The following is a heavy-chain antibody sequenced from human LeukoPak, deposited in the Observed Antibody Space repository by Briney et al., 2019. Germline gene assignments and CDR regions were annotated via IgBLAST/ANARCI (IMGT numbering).Heavy chain of an antibody. D-gene: IGHD3-10*01. Sequence: PGGSLRLSCAASGFTFSTFTMNWVRQAPGKGLEWVSSISSSSNYRYYADSVKGRFTISRDNAKNSLYLQMNSLRAEDTAVYYCASKNYGVWGQGTLVTVSS. V-gene: IGHV3-21*01. CDR2: ISSSSNYR. CDR1: GFTFSTFT. J-gene: IGHJ4*02. CDR3: ASKNYGV.